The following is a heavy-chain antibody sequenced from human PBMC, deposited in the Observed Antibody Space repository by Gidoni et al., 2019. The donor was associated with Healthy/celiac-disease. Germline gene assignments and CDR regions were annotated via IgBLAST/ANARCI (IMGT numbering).Heavy chain of an antibody. V-gene: IGHV4-39*01. D-gene: IGHD2-21*02. CDR3: ARRNTAMVTGGWGAYCGGDCYSYYFDY. Sequence: QLQLQESGPGLVKPSETLSLTCTVSGGSISSSSYYWGWIRQPPGKGLEWIGSIYYSGSPYYNPSLKSRVTISVDTSKNQFSLKLSSVTAADTAVYYCARRNTAMVTGGWGAYCGGDCYSYYFDYWGQGTLVTVSS. CDR2: IYYSGSP. CDR1: GGSISSSSYY. J-gene: IGHJ4*02.